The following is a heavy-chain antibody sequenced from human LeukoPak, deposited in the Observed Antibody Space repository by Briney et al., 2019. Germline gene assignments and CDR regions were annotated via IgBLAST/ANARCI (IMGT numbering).Heavy chain of an antibody. J-gene: IGHJ6*03. CDR1: GSPFTSYD. V-gene: IGHV1-8*01. CDR2: MNPNSGNT. CDR3: ARGRTSWNYIYYYYMDV. D-gene: IGHD1-7*01. Sequence: GASVKVSCKASGSPFTSYDINWVRPATGQGLEWMGWMNPNSGNTGYSQKFQGRVTMTRNTSISTAYMELSSLRSEDTAVYYCARGRTSWNYIYYYYMDVWGKGTTVTVSS.